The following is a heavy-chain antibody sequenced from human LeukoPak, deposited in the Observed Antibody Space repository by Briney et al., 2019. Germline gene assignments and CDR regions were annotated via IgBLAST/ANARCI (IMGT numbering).Heavy chain of an antibody. Sequence: SETLSLTCTVSGGSISSCYWSWIRQPPGKGLEWIGYIYYSGSTNYNPSLKSRVTISVDTSKNQFSLKLSSVTAADTAVYYCARVAVCKQLAPTYYYYMDVWGKGTTVTVSS. V-gene: IGHV4-59*01. J-gene: IGHJ6*03. D-gene: IGHD6-6*01. CDR1: GGSISSCY. CDR2: IYYSGST. CDR3: ARVAVCKQLAPTYYYYMDV.